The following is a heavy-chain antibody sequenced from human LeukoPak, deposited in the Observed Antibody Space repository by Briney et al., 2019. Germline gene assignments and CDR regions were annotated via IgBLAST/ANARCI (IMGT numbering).Heavy chain of an antibody. CDR3: ARSSPAMVRGVNDAFDI. CDR2: IYYSGST. J-gene: IGHJ3*02. D-gene: IGHD3-10*01. CDR1: GRSISSYY. Sequence: PSESLSLTCTVSGRSISSYYGRWIRQPPGKGLEWLGYIYYSGSTNYNPSLKSRVTISVDTSKNQFSLKLSSVTAADTAVYYCARSSPAMVRGVNDAFDIWGQGTMVTVSS. V-gene: IGHV4-59*01.